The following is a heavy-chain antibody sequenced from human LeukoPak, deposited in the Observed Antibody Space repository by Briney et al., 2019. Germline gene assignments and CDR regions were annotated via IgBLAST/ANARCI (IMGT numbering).Heavy chain of an antibody. D-gene: IGHD4-23*01. Sequence: GGSLRLSCAASGFTFSNYWMNWVRQAPGKGLEWVANVKQDGSEKYYVASVKGRFTISRDNSKNTLYLQMNSLRAEDTAVYYCANCFHDYGGNTAFDYWGQGTLVTVSS. CDR3: ANCFHDYGGNTAFDY. V-gene: IGHV3-7*03. J-gene: IGHJ4*02. CDR1: GFTFSNYW. CDR2: VKQDGSEK.